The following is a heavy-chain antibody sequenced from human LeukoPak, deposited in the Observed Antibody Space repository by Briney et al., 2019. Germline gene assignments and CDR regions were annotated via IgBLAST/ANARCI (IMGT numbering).Heavy chain of an antibody. CDR2: FYYTGTI. CDR3: ARQGVAPNQSGWYFDL. V-gene: IGHV4-39*01. Sequence: SETLSLTCTVSGGSMSSTDHFWGWIRQPPGKGLEWIGSFYYTGTIFYSPSLESRGTISIDTSKNQFSLKIRSVTAADTAVYYCARQGVAPNQSGWYFDLWGRGALVTVSS. D-gene: IGHD3-10*01. CDR1: GGSMSSTDHF. J-gene: IGHJ2*01.